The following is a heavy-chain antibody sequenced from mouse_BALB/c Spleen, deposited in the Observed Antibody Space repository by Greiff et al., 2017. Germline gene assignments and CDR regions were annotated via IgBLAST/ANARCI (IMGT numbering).Heavy chain of an antibody. CDR3: AREESYGNYLAY. D-gene: IGHD2-1*01. Sequence: DVQLVESGGGLVQPGGSLKLSCAASGFTFSSYGMSWVRQTPDKRLELVATINSNGGSTYYPDSVKGRFTISRDNAKNTLYLQMSSLKSEDTAMYYCAREESYGNYLAYWGQGTLVTVSA. CDR2: INSNGGST. V-gene: IGHV5-6-3*01. CDR1: GFTFSSYG. J-gene: IGHJ3*01.